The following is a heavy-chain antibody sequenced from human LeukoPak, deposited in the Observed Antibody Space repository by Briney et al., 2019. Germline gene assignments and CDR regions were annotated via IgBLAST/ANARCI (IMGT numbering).Heavy chain of an antibody. V-gene: IGHV4-39*01. CDR1: GASISNVHYY. Sequence: SETLSLTCTVSGASISNVHYYWGWVRQPPGKGLEWIGTIYYSGNTNYSPSLKSRVTVSVDTFENQFSLKLSSVTAADTAVYYCARRVAYGDYYFDYWGQGILVTVSS. CDR2: IYYSGNT. CDR3: ARRVAYGDYYFDY. J-gene: IGHJ4*02. D-gene: IGHD4-17*01.